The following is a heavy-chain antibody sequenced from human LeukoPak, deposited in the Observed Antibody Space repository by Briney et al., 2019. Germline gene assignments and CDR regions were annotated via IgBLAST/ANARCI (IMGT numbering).Heavy chain of an antibody. J-gene: IGHJ4*02. CDR1: GFTFRNYA. V-gene: IGHV3-30-3*01. CDR3: ARNDNGEYYFDF. D-gene: IGHD4-17*01. Sequence: PGGSLRLSCAASGFTFRNYAMHWVRQAPGKGLEWVAGVSKDGSTKHFADSVKGRFTISRDNSKNTMYLQISSLRPEDTAVYYCARNDNGEYYFDFWGQGTLVTVSS. CDR2: VSKDGSTK.